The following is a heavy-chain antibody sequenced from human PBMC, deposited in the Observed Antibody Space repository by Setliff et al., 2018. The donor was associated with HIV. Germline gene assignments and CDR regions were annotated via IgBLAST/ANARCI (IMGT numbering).Heavy chain of an antibody. Sequence: ETLSLTCTVSGGSISSNNYYWGWIRQPPGKGLEWIGSIFYSEAVYYGGRTYYSPSLKSRVTISVDTSKSQFSLKLRSVTAADTAVYYCARDPPGYGDSNDYWGQGTLVTVSS. V-gene: IGHV4-39*07. CDR3: ARDPPGYGDSNDY. J-gene: IGHJ4*02. D-gene: IGHD4-17*01. CDR1: GGSISSNNYY. CDR2: IFYSEAVYYGGRT.